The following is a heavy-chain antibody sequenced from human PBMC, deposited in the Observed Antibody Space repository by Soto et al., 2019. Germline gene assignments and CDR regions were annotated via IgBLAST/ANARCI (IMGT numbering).Heavy chain of an antibody. CDR1: GFVFSSYW. Sequence: EVQLVESGGGLVQPGGSLRLSCAGSGFVFSSYWMHWVRQVPGKGLVWVSRITTDGSSTTYADSVNGRFTISRDNAKNTLYLQMNSLGAEDTAVYYCARGMQGSRYFDLWGRGTLVTVSS. V-gene: IGHV3-74*01. J-gene: IGHJ2*01. CDR3: ARGMQGSRYFDL. CDR2: ITTDGSST.